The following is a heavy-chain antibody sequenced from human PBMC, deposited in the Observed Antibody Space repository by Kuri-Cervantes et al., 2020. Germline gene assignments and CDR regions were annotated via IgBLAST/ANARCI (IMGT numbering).Heavy chain of an antibody. V-gene: IGHV3-30*18. CDR3: AKDIWHSSGWYLGYGMDV. D-gene: IGHD6-19*01. CDR1: GFTFSGYG. CDR2: ISYDGSNK. Sequence: GGSLRLSCAASGFTFSGYGMHWARQAPGKGLEWVAVISYDGSNKYYADSVKGRFTISRDNSKNTLYLQMNSLRAEDTALYYCAKDIWHSSGWYLGYGMDVWGQGTTVTVSS. J-gene: IGHJ6*02.